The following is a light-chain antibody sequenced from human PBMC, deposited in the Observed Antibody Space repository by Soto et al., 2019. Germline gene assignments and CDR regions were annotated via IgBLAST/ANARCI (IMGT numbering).Light chain of an antibody. V-gene: IGLV1-40*01. CDR2: GNN. Sequence: QSVLTQPPSVSGAPGQRVTISCTGSSSNIGANYDVHWYQHRPGTAPKLLIFGNNNRPSGVPDRFSGSKSGTSASLAITGLHAEDEGDYYCQSYDSTLSARYVFGTGTKVTGL. J-gene: IGLJ1*01. CDR1: SSNIGANYD. CDR3: QSYDSTLSARYV.